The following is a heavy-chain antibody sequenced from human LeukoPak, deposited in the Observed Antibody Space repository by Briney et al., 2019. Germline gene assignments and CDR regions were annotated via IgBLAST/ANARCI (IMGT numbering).Heavy chain of an antibody. CDR2: INHSGST. CDR3: ARCVYDSSGYYYAYLDY. J-gene: IGHJ4*02. CDR1: GGSFSGYY. V-gene: IGHV4-34*01. Sequence: SETLSLTCAVYGGSFSGYYWSWIRQPPGKGLEWIGEINHSGSTNYNPSLKSRVTISVDTSKNQFSLKLSSVTAADTAVYYCARCVYDSSGYYYAYLDYWGQGTLVTVSS. D-gene: IGHD3-22*01.